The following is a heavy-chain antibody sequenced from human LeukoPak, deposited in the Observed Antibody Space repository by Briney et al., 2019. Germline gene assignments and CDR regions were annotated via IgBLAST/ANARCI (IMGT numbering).Heavy chain of an antibody. Sequence: PSETLSLMCAVSGVPFSNYYWSWVRQSPRQGLEWIGEINHSGYTNYNPSLKSRVTMSIDTSKNQFSLILTSVTASDAGVYYCTRAVAGHPDWGQGTLVTVSS. J-gene: IGHJ4*02. V-gene: IGHV4-34*01. D-gene: IGHD6-19*01. CDR3: TRAVAGHPD. CDR1: GVPFSNYY. CDR2: INHSGYT.